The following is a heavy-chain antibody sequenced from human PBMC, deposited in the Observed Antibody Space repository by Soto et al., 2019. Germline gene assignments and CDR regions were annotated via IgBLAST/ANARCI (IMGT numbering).Heavy chain of an antibody. V-gene: IGHV3-74*01. J-gene: IGHJ4*02. Sequence: EVQLVESGGGLVQPGGSLRLSCAASGFTFSSYWMHWVRQAPGKGLVWVSRINSDGSSTSYADSVKGRFTISRDNDKNTLYLQMNSLRAEDTAVYYCATWYYYGSGSYYNGDYWGQGTLVTVSS. CDR3: ATWYYYGSGSYYNGDY. CDR2: INSDGSST. D-gene: IGHD3-10*01. CDR1: GFTFSSYW.